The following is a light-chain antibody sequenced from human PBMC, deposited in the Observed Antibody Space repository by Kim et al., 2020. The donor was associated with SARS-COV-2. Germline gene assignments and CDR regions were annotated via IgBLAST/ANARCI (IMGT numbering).Light chain of an antibody. J-gene: IGLJ1*01. Sequence: GEWITITCTGTSSDVGGYNYGYGYKQHPGKAPELMIYDVSKRPSGVSKRFSGSKSGNTASLTISGLQAEDEADYYCSSYTSSSTRVFGTGTKVTVL. CDR2: DVS. V-gene: IGLV2-14*03. CDR3: SSYTSSSTRV. CDR1: SSDVGGYNY.